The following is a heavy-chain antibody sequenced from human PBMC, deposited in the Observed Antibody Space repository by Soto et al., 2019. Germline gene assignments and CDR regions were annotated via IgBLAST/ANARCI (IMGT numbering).Heavy chain of an antibody. D-gene: IGHD2-15*01. CDR2: IYYSGST. Sequence: PSETLSLTCSVYGASISTGEYYWSWFRQPPGKGLEWIGFIYYSGSTYKNPSLKSRVSISVDTSKNQFSLKLSSGTAADTAVYYCAGGYSGGSVYPNYFHHWGQGTLVTVSS. J-gene: IGHJ1*01. V-gene: IGHV4-30-4*01. CDR1: GASISTGEYY. CDR3: AGGYSGGSVYPNYFHH.